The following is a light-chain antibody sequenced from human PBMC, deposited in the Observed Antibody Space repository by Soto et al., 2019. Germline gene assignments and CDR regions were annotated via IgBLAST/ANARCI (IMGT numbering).Light chain of an antibody. J-gene: IGKJ3*01. CDR3: QQYGGSPPFT. V-gene: IGKV3-20*01. CDR1: QSVSSSY. CDR2: GAS. Sequence: EIVLTQSPGTLSLSPGERATLSCRASQSVSSSYLAWYQQKPGQAPRLLIYGASSRATGIPDRFSGSGSGTDFALTISRLEPEDFAVYYCQQYGGSPPFTFGPGTKVAIK.